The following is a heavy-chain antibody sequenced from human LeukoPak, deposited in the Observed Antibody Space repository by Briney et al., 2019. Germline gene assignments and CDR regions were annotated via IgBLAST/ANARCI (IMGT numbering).Heavy chain of an antibody. CDR3: AKDRFGIAAAGTNWFDP. Sequence: GGSLRLSCAASGFTFSSYAMSWVRQAPGKGLEWVSAISGSGGSTYYADSVKGRFTISRDNSKNTLYLRMNSLRAEDTAVYYCAKDRFGIAAAGTNWFDPWGQGTLVTVSS. CDR1: GFTFSSYA. CDR2: ISGSGGST. V-gene: IGHV3-23*01. D-gene: IGHD6-13*01. J-gene: IGHJ5*02.